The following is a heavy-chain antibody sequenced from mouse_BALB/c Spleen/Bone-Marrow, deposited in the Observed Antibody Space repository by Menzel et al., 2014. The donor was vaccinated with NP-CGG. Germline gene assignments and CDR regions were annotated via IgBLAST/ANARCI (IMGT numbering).Heavy chain of an antibody. CDR1: GFDFSRYW. V-gene: IGHV4-1*02. D-gene: IGHD1-1*01. CDR3: ARLYYYGLQDY. CDR2: INPDSSTI. Sequence: LQQSGGGLVQPGGSLKLSCAASGFDFSRYWMSWVRQAPGRGLEWIGEINPDSSTINYTPSLKDKFIISRDNAKNTLYLQMSKVRSEDTALYYCARLYYYGLQDYWGQGTTLTVS. J-gene: IGHJ2*01.